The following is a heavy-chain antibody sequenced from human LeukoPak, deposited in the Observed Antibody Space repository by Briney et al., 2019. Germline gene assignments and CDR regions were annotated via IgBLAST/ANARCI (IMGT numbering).Heavy chain of an antibody. D-gene: IGHD5-12*01. CDR2: INHSGST. Sequence: KPSENLSLNGAVYGGSFSGYYWSWIRQPPGKGLEWIGEINHSGSTNYNPSLKSRVTISVDTSKNQFSLKLSSVTAADTAVYYCARMGGYGRWLRPGAVGYWGQGTLVTVSS. CDR3: ARMGGYGRWLRPGAVGY. J-gene: IGHJ4*02. V-gene: IGHV4-34*01. CDR1: GGSFSGYY.